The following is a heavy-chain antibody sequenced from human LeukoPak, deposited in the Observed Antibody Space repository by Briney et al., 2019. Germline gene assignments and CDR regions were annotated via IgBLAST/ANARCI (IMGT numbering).Heavy chain of an antibody. V-gene: IGHV4-34*01. J-gene: IGHJ4*02. CDR2: INHSGST. D-gene: IGHD6-25*01. CDR3: ARLRHQRDY. Sequence: SETLSLTCVVYGGSFSGYYWSWIRQPPGKGLEWIGEINHSGSTNYNPSLKSRVTISVDTSKNQFSLKLSSVTAADTAVYYCARLRHQRDYWGQGTLVTVSS. CDR1: GGSFSGYY.